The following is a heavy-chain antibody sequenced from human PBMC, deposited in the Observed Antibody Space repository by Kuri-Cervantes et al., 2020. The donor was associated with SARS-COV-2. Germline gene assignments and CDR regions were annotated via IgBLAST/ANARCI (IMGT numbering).Heavy chain of an antibody. D-gene: IGHD6-19*01. CDR1: GGTFSNYG. CDR2: IIPSFGTT. Sequence: SVKVSCKASGGTFSNYGTSWMRQAPGQGLEWMGGIIPSFGTTKYARKFQGRVTITADESTSTAYMELSSLRYEDTAVYYCTREGHSSGWDAEYFHHWGQGTPVTVSS. J-gene: IGHJ1*01. CDR3: TREGHSSGWDAEYFHH. V-gene: IGHV1-69*13.